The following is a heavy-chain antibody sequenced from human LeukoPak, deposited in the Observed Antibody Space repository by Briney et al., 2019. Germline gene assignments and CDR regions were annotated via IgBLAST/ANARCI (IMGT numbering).Heavy chain of an antibody. J-gene: IGHJ4*02. CDR2: ISAYNGNT. D-gene: IGHD3-22*01. CDR3: ARDPRNYYDSSGYYFY. CDR1: GYTFTRYG. V-gene: IGHV1-18*01. Sequence: ASVKVSCKASGYTFTRYGISWVRRAPGQGLEWMGWISAYNGNTNYAQKLQGRVTMTTDTSTSTAYMELRSLRSDDTAVYYCARDPRNYYDSSGYYFYWGQGTLVTVSS.